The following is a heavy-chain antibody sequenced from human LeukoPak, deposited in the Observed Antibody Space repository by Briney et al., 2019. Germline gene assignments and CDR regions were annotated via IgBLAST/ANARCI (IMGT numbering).Heavy chain of an antibody. CDR1: GYTFTSYG. CDR2: ISAYNGNT. D-gene: IGHD2-15*01. Sequence: ASVKVSCKASGYTFTSYGISWVRQAPGQGLEWMGWISAYNGNTNYAQKLQGRVTMTTDTSTSTAYMELRSLRSDDTAMYYCARGGDGCSGGSCPLPSFDYWGQGTLVTVSS. V-gene: IGHV1-18*01. CDR3: ARGGDGCSGGSCPLPSFDY. J-gene: IGHJ4*02.